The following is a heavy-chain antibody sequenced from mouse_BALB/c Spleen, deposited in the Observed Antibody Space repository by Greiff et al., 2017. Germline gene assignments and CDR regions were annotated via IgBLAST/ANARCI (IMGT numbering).Heavy chain of an antibody. J-gene: IGHJ1*01. CDR3: ARSGYDYDDWYFDV. CDR2: IDPANGNT. V-gene: IGHV14-3*02. CDR1: GFNIKDTY. D-gene: IGHD2-4*01. Sequence: VQLQQSGAELVKPGASVKLSCTASGFNIKDTYMHWVKQRPEQGLEWIGRIDPANGNTKYDPKFQGKATITADTSSNTAYLQLSSLTSEDTAVYYCARSGYDYDDWYFDVWGAGTTVTVSS.